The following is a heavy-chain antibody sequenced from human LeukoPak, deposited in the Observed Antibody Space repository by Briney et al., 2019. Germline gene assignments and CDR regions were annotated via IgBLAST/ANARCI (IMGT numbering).Heavy chain of an antibody. J-gene: IGHJ4*02. CDR2: ISGSGGST. CDR3: ARGAYYFDY. Sequence: PGGSLRLSCAASGFTVSSNYMSWVRQAPGKGLEWVSAISGSGGSTYYADSVKGRFTISRDNSKNTLYLQMNSLKTEDTAVYYCARGAYYFDYWGQGTLVTVSS. CDR1: GFTVSSNY. V-gene: IGHV3-23*01.